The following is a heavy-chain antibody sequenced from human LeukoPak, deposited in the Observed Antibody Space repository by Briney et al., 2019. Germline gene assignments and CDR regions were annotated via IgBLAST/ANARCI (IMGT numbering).Heavy chain of an antibody. V-gene: IGHV3-23*01. D-gene: IGHD3-10*01. CDR3: ARGPWASGTQITSLDL. CDR1: GFTFSSYA. Sequence: SGGSLRLSCAASGFTFSSYAMSWVRQAPGKGLEWVSAISGSGGSTYYADSVKGRFTISRDNSKNTLDLQMNSLRAEDVAVYYCARGPWASGTQITSLDLWGRGTLVTVSS. CDR2: ISGSGGST. J-gene: IGHJ2*01.